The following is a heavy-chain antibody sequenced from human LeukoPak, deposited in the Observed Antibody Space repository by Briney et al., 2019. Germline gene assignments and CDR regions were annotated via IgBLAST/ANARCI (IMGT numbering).Heavy chain of an antibody. CDR3: AKNGQSGFSFDP. V-gene: IGHV4-34*01. Sequence: SETLSLTCAVYGGSLNGHYWSWIRQPPGKGLEWIGEGSESGGTKFSPSLKSRVTISADTSKNQFSLKVKSVTAADTAVYYCAKNGQSGFSFDPWGQGTLVTVSS. J-gene: IGHJ5*02. CDR1: GGSLNGHY. CDR2: GSESGGT. D-gene: IGHD3-3*01.